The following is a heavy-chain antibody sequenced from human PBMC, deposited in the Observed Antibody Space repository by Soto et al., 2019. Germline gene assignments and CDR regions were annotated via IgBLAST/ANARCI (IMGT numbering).Heavy chain of an antibody. D-gene: IGHD1-26*01. J-gene: IGHJ4*02. Sequence: GSLRLSCTASIFSFNDYEMAWVRQSPGKGLEWLAYIGGADGTIRYADAVQGRFTISRDIAENSVFLQMNILRAEDTALYYCAGGVLYSGSFHDWGQGTLVTVSS. CDR2: IGGADGTI. V-gene: IGHV3-48*03. CDR3: AGGVLYSGSFHD. CDR1: IFSFNDYE.